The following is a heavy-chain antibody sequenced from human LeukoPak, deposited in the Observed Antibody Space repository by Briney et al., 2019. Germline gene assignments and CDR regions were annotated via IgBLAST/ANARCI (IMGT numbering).Heavy chain of an antibody. D-gene: IGHD6-13*01. J-gene: IGHJ6*02. CDR1: GGSISSSSYY. V-gene: IGHV3-7*03. Sequence: ETLSLTCTVSGGSISSSSYYWGWIRQPPGKGLEWVANIKQDGSEKYYVDSVKGRFTISRDNAKNSLYLQMNSLRAEDTAVYYCAREFGLDSSSWYGSYYYYGMDVWGQGTTVTVSS. CDR3: AREFGLDSSSWYGSYYYYGMDV. CDR2: IKQDGSEK.